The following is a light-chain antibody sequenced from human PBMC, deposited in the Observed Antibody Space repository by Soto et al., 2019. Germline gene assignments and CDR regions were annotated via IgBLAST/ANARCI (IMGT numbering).Light chain of an antibody. CDR3: SSYTSSSTLGV. J-gene: IGLJ1*01. CDR2: GVS. Sequence: QSVLTQPASVSGSPGQSITISCTGNSSDVGGYNYVSWYQQHPGKAPKLMIYGVSNRPSGVSNRFSGSKSGNTASLTISGLQAEDEADYYCSSYTSSSTLGVFGTGTKVTVL. V-gene: IGLV2-14*01. CDR1: SSDVGGYNY.